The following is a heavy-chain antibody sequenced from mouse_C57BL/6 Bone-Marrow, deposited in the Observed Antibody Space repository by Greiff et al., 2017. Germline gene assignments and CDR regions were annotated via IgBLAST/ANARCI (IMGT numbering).Heavy chain of an antibody. CDR1: GYTFTDYY. J-gene: IGHJ2*01. CDR3: ARGGCYGNFDY. V-gene: IGHV1-19*01. Sequence: VQLQQSGPELVKPGASVKMSCKASGYTFTDYYMNWVKQSHGKSLEWIGVINPYNGGTSYNQKFKGKATLTVDKSSSTAYMELNSLTSEDSAGYYCARGGCYGNFDYWGQGTTLTVSS. D-gene: IGHD2-1*01. CDR2: INPYNGGT.